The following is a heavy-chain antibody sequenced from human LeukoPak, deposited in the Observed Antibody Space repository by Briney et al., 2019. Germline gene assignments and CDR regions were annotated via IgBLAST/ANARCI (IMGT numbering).Heavy chain of an antibody. CDR3: ARGGDGYNWDCDF. D-gene: IGHD5-24*01. V-gene: IGHV4-59*01. CDR2: IYYSGST. CDR1: GGSLSGYY. J-gene: IGHJ4*02. Sequence: PSETLSLTRTVSGGSLSGYYWSWVRQPPGKGLGWIGYIYYSGSTNYNPSLKSRVTISVDTSKNQFSLKLSAVTAAEMAVHYSARGGDGYNWDCDFWPEGTLVTVST.